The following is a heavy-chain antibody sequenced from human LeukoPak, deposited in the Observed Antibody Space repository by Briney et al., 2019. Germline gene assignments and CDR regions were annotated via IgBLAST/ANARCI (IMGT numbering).Heavy chain of an antibody. CDR1: GFTFYNYA. J-gene: IGHJ4*02. Sequence: GGSLRLSCAAAGFTFYNYAMSWVRQAPGKGLKWVSDISSGGSTYYADSAKGRFTISRDNSKNTLYLQMNSLRAEDTAVYYCAKDTYSTSPYYFDYWGQGTLVTVSS. CDR2: ISSGGST. D-gene: IGHD4-11*01. V-gene: IGHV3-23*01. CDR3: AKDTYSTSPYYFDY.